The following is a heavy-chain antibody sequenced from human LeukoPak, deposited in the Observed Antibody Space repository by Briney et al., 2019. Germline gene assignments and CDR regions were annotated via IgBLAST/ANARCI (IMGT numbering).Heavy chain of an antibody. CDR1: GYTFTSYD. V-gene: IGHV1-8*01. CDR2: MNPNSGNT. D-gene: IGHD2-2*01. J-gene: IGHJ6*03. CDR3: ARGGEIVVVPAAASKYYYYYYMDV. Sequence: ASVKVSCKASGYTFTSYDINWVRQATGQGLEWMGWMNPNSGNTGYAQKFQGRVTMTRNTSISTAYMELSSLRSEDTAVYYCARGGEIVVVPAAASKYYYYYYMDVWGKGTTVTVSS.